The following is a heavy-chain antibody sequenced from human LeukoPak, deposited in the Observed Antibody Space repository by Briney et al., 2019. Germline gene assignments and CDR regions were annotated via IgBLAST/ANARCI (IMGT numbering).Heavy chain of an antibody. CDR2: IYYSGST. CDR1: GGSISSYY. J-gene: IGHJ6*04. CDR3: AREGVVPAATGENMDV. D-gene: IGHD2-2*01. V-gene: IGHV4-59*12. Sequence: SETLSLTCTVSGGSISSYYWSWIRQPPGKGLEWIGYIYYSGSTNYNPSLKSRVTISVDTSKNQFSLKLSSVTAADTAVYYCAREGVVPAATGENMDVWGKGTTVTVSS.